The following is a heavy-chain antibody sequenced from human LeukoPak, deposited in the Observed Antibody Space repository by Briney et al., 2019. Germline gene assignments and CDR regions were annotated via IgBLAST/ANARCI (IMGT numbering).Heavy chain of an antibody. CDR3: ARDAIGSNYFDL. D-gene: IGHD4-11*01. V-gene: IGHV4-31*03. CDR1: GGSISSGDYY. J-gene: IGHJ4*02. CDR2: SHHSGSS. Sequence: PSETLSLTCTVSGGSISSGDYYWSWIRQQPGKGLEWIGYSHHSGSSYYNPSLNSRVMISVDRSANHFSLKVSSVTAADTAVYYCARDAIGSNYFDLWGQGTLVTVSS.